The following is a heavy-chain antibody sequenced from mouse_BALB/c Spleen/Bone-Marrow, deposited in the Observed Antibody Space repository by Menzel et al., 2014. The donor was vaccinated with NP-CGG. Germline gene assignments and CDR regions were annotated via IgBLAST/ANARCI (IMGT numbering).Heavy chain of an antibody. Sequence: LEESGAELVRPGTSVKVSCKASGYAFTNYLIEWVKQRPGQGLEWIGVINPGSGGTNYNEKFKGKATLTADKSSSTAYMQLSSLTSDDSAVYFCARGGDYGLMDYWGQGTSVTVSS. CDR1: GYAFTNYL. D-gene: IGHD2-4*01. CDR2: INPGSGGT. J-gene: IGHJ4*01. V-gene: IGHV1-54*01. CDR3: ARGGDYGLMDY.